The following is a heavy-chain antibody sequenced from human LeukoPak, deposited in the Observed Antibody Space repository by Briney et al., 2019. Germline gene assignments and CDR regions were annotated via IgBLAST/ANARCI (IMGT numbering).Heavy chain of an antibody. CDR2: IKQDGSEK. V-gene: IGHV3-7*01. CDR1: GLAFSYYW. D-gene: IGHD3-22*01. CDR3: AVYYSSGPIAY. Sequence: GGSLRLSCAASGLAFSYYWMSWVRQAPGKGLEWVANIKQDGSEKHYVDSVKGRFTVSRDNAKNSLYLQMNSLRAEDTAVYYCAVYYSSGPIAYWGQGTLVTVSS. J-gene: IGHJ4*02.